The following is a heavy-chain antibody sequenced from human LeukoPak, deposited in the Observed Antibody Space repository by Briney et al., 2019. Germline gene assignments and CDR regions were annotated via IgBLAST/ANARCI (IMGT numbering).Heavy chain of an antibody. CDR2: ISGSGDST. Sequence: GGSLRLSCAASGFTFSNYAMPWVRQAPGKGLEWVSTISGSGDSTYYSDSVKGRFTISRDNSENTLYLQLNRLRAEDTAVYYCAKGGWGTVLDYWGQGTLVTVSP. D-gene: IGHD3-16*01. V-gene: IGHV3-23*01. CDR3: AKGGWGTVLDY. J-gene: IGHJ4*02. CDR1: GFTFSNYA.